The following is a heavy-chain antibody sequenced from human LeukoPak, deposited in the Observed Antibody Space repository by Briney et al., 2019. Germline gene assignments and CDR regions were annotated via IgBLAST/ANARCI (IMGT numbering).Heavy chain of an antibody. J-gene: IGHJ5*02. CDR2: IIPIFGTA. D-gene: IGHD5-18*01. CDR3: ARAGDSYGRNWFDP. V-gene: IGHV1-69*05. Sequence: SVKVSCKASGGTFSSYAISWVRQAPGQGLEWMGGIIPIFGTANYAQTFQGRVTITTDESTSTAYMELSSLRSEDTAVYYCARAGDSYGRNWFDPWGQGTLVTVSS. CDR1: GGTFSSYA.